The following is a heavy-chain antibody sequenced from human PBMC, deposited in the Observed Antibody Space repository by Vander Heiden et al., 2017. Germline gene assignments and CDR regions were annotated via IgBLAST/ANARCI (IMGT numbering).Heavy chain of an antibody. CDR1: GFGFSDYY. V-gene: IGHV3-11*01. D-gene: IGHD7-27*01. J-gene: IGHJ3*02. CDR3: ARDGPYPYPGAFDI. CDR2: IGGRGNTI. Sequence: QVQLVESGGGLVKPGGSLRLSCAASGFGFSDYYMSWIRQAPGRGLEWVSYIGGRGNTIYYADSVKGRFTISRDNAKNSLFLQMNSLRAEDTAVYYCARDGPYPYPGAFDIWGQGTMVTVSS.